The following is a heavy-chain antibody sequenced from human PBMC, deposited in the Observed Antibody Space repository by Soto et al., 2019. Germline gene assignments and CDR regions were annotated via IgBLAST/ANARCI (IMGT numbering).Heavy chain of an antibody. J-gene: IGHJ5*02. CDR1: GFTFSSYW. CDR2: INSDGSST. V-gene: IGHV3-74*01. D-gene: IGHD3-3*01. Sequence: GGSLRLSCAASGFTFSSYWMHWVRQAPGKGLVWVSRINSDGSSTSYADSVKGRFTISIDNAKNTLYLQMNSLRAEDTAAYYCASQPTDFWSGSNWFDPWGQGTLVTVSS. CDR3: ASQPTDFWSGSNWFDP.